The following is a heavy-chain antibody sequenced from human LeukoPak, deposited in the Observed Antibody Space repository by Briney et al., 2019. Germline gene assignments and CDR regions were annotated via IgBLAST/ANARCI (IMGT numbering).Heavy chain of an antibody. D-gene: IGHD4-17*01. V-gene: IGHV3-30*04. CDR3: ARGSNTATDY. J-gene: IGHJ4*02. CDR2: ISYDGSNK. CDR1: GFTFSGYA. Sequence: GRSLRLSCAASGFTFSGYAMHWVRQAPGKGLEWVAVISYDGSNKYYADSVKGRFTISRDNSKNTLYLQMNSLRAEDTAVYYCARGSNTATDYWGQGTLVTVSS.